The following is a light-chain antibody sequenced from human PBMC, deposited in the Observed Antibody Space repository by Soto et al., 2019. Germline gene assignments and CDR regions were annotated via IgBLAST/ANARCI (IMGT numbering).Light chain of an antibody. J-gene: IGKJ1*01. Sequence: DIQLTQSPSFLSASVGDRVTITCRASQGITSYLAWYQQKPGKAPKLLIYKASTLKSGVPSRFSGSGSGTDFTLTITSLQPEDFGTYYCHQTYSTPQTFGQGTKVDIK. CDR3: HQTYSTPQT. V-gene: IGKV1-39*01. CDR1: QGITSY. CDR2: KAS.